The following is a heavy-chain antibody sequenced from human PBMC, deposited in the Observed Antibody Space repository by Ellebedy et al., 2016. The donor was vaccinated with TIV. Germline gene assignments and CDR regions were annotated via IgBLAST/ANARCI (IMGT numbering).Heavy chain of an antibody. D-gene: IGHD3-3*01. V-gene: IGHV3-30*18. CDR1: GFTFSSYG. CDR2: ISYDGSNK. Sequence: GGSLRLSXAASGFTFSSYGMHWVRQAPGKGLEWVAVISYDGSNKYYADSVKGRFTISRDNSKNTLYLQMNSLRAEDTAVYYCAKVYDFWSGPNADYWGQGTLVTVSS. CDR3: AKVYDFWSGPNADY. J-gene: IGHJ4*02.